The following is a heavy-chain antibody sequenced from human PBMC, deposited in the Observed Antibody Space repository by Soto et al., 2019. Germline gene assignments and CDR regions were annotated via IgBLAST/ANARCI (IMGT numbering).Heavy chain of an antibody. CDR1: GFTFNSHA. J-gene: IGHJ3*01. CDR3: AKDRGYSYGWAKSDAFDV. Sequence: PGGSLRLSCAVSGFTFNSHAMHWVRQAPGKGLEWVAVISYGGANKYYADSVKGRFTISRDNSKNTLFLQMDSLRPEDTAVYYCAKDRGYSYGWAKSDAFDVWGQGTMVTVSS. D-gene: IGHD5-18*01. V-gene: IGHV3-30*18. CDR2: ISYGGANK.